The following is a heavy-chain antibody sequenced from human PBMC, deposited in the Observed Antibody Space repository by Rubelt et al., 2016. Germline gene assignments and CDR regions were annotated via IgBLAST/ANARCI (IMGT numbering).Heavy chain of an antibody. V-gene: IGHV4-59*12. D-gene: IGHD6-13*01. CDR3: ARDLGFVVPQQLVSYSYYYYMDV. Sequence: RQPPGKGLEWIGYIYYSGSTNYNPSLKSRVTMSVDTSKNQFSLKLSSVTAADTAVYYCARDLGFVVPQQLVSYSYYYYMDVWGKGTTVTVSS. CDR2: IYYSGST. J-gene: IGHJ6*03.